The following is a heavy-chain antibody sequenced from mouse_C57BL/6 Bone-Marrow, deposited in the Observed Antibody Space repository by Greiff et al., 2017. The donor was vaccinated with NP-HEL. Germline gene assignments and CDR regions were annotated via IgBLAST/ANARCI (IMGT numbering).Heavy chain of an antibody. D-gene: IGHD1-1*01. V-gene: IGHV14-4*01. CDR2: IDPENGDT. CDR3: TTPSYYGSSLYAMDY. J-gene: IGHJ4*01. CDR1: GFTITDDY. Sequence: VQLQQSGAELVRPGASVKLSCTASGFTITDDYMHWVKQRPEQGLEWIGWIDPENGDTEYASKFQGKATITADTSSNTAYLQRSSLTSEDTAVYYWTTPSYYGSSLYAMDYWGQGTSVTVSS.